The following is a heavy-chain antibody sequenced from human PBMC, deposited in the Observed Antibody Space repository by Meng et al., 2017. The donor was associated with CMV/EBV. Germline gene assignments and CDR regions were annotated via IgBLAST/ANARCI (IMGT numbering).Heavy chain of an antibody. V-gene: IGHV1-18*01. J-gene: IGHJ3*02. Sequence: ASVKVSCKASGYTFTSYGISWVRQAPGQGLEWMGWISAYNGNTNYAQKLQGRVTMTTDTSTSTAYMELRSLRSDDTAVYYCARVVETGTTEDAFDIWGQGTMVTVSS. D-gene: IGHD1-1*01. CDR3: ARVVETGTTEDAFDI. CDR2: ISAYNGNT. CDR1: GYTFTSYG.